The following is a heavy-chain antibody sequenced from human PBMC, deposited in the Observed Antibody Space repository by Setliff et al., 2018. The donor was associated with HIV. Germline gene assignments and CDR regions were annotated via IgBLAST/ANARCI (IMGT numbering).Heavy chain of an antibody. CDR2: IRTSGST. D-gene: IGHD5-18*01. J-gene: IGHJ5*02. CDR3: ARELTVDADMVTRWFDP. Sequence: SETLSLSCTVSGDSINSGSYYWSWIRQPAGKGLEWIGRIRTSGSTNYNPSLRSRVTMSLDTSKNNFSLKLSSVTAADTAVYYCARELTVDADMVTRWFDPWGQGTLVTVSS. V-gene: IGHV4-61*02. CDR1: GDSINSGSYY.